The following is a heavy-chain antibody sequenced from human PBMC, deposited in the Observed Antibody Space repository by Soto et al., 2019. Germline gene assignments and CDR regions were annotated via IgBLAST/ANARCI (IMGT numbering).Heavy chain of an antibody. D-gene: IGHD6-13*01. J-gene: IGHJ4*02. Sequence: QVLLVESGGGVVQPGRSLRLSCAASGFTFSSYGMHWVRQAPGKGLERVAVISYDGSNKYYADSVKGRFTISRDNSKSTLSLQMNRLIVEDTTVYYCAIRSGITAAGTMSYWGQGTLVTVSS. CDR1: GFTFSSYG. CDR3: AIRSGITAAGTMSY. V-gene: IGHV3-30*03. CDR2: ISYDGSNK.